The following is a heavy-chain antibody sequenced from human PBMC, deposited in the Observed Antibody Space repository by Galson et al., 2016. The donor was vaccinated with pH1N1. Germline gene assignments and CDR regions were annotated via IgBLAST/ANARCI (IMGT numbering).Heavy chain of an antibody. CDR3: AKDRYSRGWSWFEH. D-gene: IGHD6-19*01. CDR2: ISFDGNIK. Sequence: SLRLSCAASGFTFGDYGMHWVRQVPGKGLEWVTFISFDGNIKDHPDSVKSRFTISRDDSKNTLYLQMDSLRLEDTATYYCAKDRYSRGWSWFEHWGQGALVTVSS. V-gene: IGHV3-30*18. CDR1: GFTFGDYG. J-gene: IGHJ5*02.